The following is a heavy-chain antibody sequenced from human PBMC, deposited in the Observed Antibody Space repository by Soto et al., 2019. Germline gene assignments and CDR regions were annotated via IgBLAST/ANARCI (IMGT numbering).Heavy chain of an antibody. J-gene: IGHJ6*02. CDR1: GGSISSYY. CDR2: IYYSGST. CDR3: ARDLNFTGMDV. Sequence: SETLSLTCTVSGGSISSYYWSWIRQPPGKGLEWIGYIYYSGSTNYNPSLKSRVTISVDTSKNQFSLKLSSVTAADTAVYYCARDLNFTGMDVWGQGTTVTVSS. V-gene: IGHV4-59*01.